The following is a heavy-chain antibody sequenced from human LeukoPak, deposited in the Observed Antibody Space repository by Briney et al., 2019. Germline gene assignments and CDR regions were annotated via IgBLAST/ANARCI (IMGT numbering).Heavy chain of an antibody. Sequence: GESLKISCEASGHTFTDSWIAWVRQKPGKGPEWMGLIYPDDSDTRYNPSFQGQVIISADKSISTAYLQWSSLKASDTAMYYCARSAGHCSDGLCYAYNWFDLWGQGTLVTVSS. V-gene: IGHV5-51*01. CDR1: GHTFTDSW. J-gene: IGHJ5*02. CDR2: IYPDDSDT. D-gene: IGHD2-8*01. CDR3: ARSAGHCSDGLCYAYNWFDL.